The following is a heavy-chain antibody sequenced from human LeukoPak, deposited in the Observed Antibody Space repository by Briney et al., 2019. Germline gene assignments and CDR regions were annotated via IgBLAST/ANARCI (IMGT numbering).Heavy chain of an antibody. J-gene: IGHJ4*02. CDR1: GGSISSYY. Sequence: PSETLSLTCTVSGGSISSYYWSWIRQPPGKGLEWIGYIYSSGSTNYNPSLKSRVTISVDTSKNQFSLKLSSVTAADTAVYYCARFAYCGGHCWYYFDYWGQGSLVTVSS. CDR3: ARFAYCGGHCWYYFDY. V-gene: IGHV4-59*01. D-gene: IGHD2-21*02. CDR2: IYSSGST.